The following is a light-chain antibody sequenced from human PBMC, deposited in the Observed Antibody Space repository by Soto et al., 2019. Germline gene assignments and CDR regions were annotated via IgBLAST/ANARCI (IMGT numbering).Light chain of an antibody. CDR3: QQYNRLPT. J-gene: IGKJ1*01. CDR1: QSVSST. V-gene: IGKV3-15*01. Sequence: EVALKLYPAILSVXPGEXVTRXCRASQSVSSTLAWYQRKPGQAPRLLIYGASTRATGIPARFRGSGSGTEFTLTISRLQSEDFAVYYWQQYNRLPTFGQGTKVDIK. CDR2: GAS.